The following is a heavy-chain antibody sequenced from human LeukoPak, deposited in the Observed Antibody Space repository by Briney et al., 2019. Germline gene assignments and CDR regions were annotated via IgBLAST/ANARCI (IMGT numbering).Heavy chain of an antibody. CDR1: GYTFTGYY. Sequence: ASVKVSCKASGYTFTGYYMHWVRQAPGQGLEWMGWISPNSGGTNYAQKFQGRVTMTRDTSISTAYMELSRLRSDDTAVYYCAREFEAGIAVAGTGGFDYWGQGTLVTVSS. CDR3: AREFEAGIAVAGTGGFDY. CDR2: ISPNSGGT. J-gene: IGHJ4*02. D-gene: IGHD6-19*01. V-gene: IGHV1-2*02.